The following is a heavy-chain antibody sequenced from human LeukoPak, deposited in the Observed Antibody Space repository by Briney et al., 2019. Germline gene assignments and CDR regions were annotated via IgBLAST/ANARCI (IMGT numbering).Heavy chain of an antibody. CDR2: IYTSGST. V-gene: IGHV4-61*02. Sequence: SGTLSLTCTVSGGSISSGSYYWSWIRQPAGKGLEWIGRIYTSGSTNYNPSLKSRVTISVDTSKNQFSLKLSSVTAADTAVYYCARAMRDAFDIWGQGTMVTVSS. CDR3: ARAMRDAFDI. J-gene: IGHJ3*02. CDR1: GGSISSGSYY.